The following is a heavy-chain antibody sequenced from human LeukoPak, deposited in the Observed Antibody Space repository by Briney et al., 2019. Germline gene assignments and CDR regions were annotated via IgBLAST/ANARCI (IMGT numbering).Heavy chain of an antibody. CDR2: IYYSGNT. CDR1: GGSISSSISN. V-gene: IGHV4-39*01. CDR3: ARHARGWDAFDI. Sequence: SETLSLTCTVSGGSISSSISNWGWVRQPPGKGLEWIGSIYYSGNTYYNPSLKSRVTISVDTSKNQFSLKLSSVTAADTAVYYCARHARGWDAFDIWGQGTMVTVS. D-gene: IGHD6-19*01. J-gene: IGHJ3*02.